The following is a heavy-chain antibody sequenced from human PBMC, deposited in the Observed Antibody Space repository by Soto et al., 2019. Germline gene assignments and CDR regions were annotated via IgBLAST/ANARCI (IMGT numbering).Heavy chain of an antibody. V-gene: IGHV1-69*13. CDR3: ARDRRYYDSSGYTYFDY. J-gene: IGHJ4*02. CDR2: IIPIFGTA. D-gene: IGHD3-22*01. CDR1: GGTFSSYA. Sequence: SVKVSCKASGGTFSSYAISWVRQAPGQGLEWMGGIIPIFGTANYAQKFQGRVTITADESTSTAYMELSSLRSEDTAAYYCARDRRYYDSSGYTYFDYWGQGTLVTVSS.